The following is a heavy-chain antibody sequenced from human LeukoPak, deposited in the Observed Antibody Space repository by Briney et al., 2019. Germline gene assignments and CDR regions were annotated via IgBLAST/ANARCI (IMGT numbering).Heavy chain of an antibody. CDR2: INSDGSST. CDR3: ARDFEYCSSTSCPYYYYYMDV. D-gene: IGHD2-2*01. V-gene: IGHV3-74*01. CDR1: GFTFSSYW. Sequence: PGGSLRLSCAASGFTFSSYWMHWVRQAPGKGLVWVSRINSDGSSTSYADSVKGRFTISRDSAKKTLYLQMNRLRAEDTAVYYCARDFEYCSSTSCPYYYYYMDVWGKGTTVTVSS. J-gene: IGHJ6*03.